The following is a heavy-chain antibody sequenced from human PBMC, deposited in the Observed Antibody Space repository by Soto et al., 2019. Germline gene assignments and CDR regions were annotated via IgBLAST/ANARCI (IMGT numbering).Heavy chain of an antibody. Sequence: ASVKVSCKASGGTFSSYAISWVRQAPGQELEWMGGIIPIFGTANYAQKFQGRVTITADKSTSTAYMELSSLRSEDTPVYYCASVDSSAYGRYYLDYWGQGTLVTVPS. CDR3: ASVDSSAYGRYYLDY. J-gene: IGHJ4*02. CDR2: IIPIFGTA. CDR1: GGTFSSYA. V-gene: IGHV1-69*06. D-gene: IGHD3-22*01.